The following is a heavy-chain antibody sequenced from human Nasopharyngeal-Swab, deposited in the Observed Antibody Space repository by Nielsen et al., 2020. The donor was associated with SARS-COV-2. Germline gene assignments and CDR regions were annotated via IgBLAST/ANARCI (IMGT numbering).Heavy chain of an antibody. CDR3: ANHLPGTYYFDY. D-gene: IGHD3-10*01. J-gene: IGHJ4*02. V-gene: IGHV3-11*01. CDR2: ISSSGSTI. Sequence: GGSLRLSCAASGFTFSDYYMSWVRQAPGKGLEWVSYISSSGSTIYYADSVKGRFTISRDNAKNSLYLQMNSLRAEDTAVYYCANHLPGTYYFDYWGQGTLVTVSS. CDR1: GFTFSDYY.